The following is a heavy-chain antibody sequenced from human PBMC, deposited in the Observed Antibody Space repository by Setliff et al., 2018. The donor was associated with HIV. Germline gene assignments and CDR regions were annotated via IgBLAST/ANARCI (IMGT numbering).Heavy chain of an antibody. CDR2: ISASSVNT. V-gene: IGHV1-18*01. CDR1: GYTFISYH. Sequence: ASVKVSCKASGYTFISYHIIWVRQAPGQGLEWVGSISASSVNTNYTQGRVTMTTDISTNTAYMELRSLRSADSAVYYCARVPVSNYYYYMDVWGKGTTVTVSS. CDR3: ARVPVSNYYYYMDV. J-gene: IGHJ6*03.